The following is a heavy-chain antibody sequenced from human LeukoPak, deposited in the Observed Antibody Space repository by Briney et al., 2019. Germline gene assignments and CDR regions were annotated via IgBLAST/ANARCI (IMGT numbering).Heavy chain of an antibody. CDR1: GGSISSGSYY. CDR2: IYTSGST. V-gene: IGHV4-61*02. D-gene: IGHD3-10*01. Sequence: PSQTLSLTRTVSGGSISSGSYYWSWIRQPAGKGLEWIGRIYTSGSTNYNPSLKSRVTISVDTSKNQFSLKLSSVTAADTAVYYCARHSHGSGSYYNADDAFDIWGQGTMVTVSS. CDR3: ARHSHGSGSYYNADDAFDI. J-gene: IGHJ3*02.